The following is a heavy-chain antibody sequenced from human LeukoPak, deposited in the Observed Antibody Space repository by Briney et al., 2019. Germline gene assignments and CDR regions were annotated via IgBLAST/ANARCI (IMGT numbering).Heavy chain of an antibody. J-gene: IGHJ6*02. CDR3: ASSSGSPYYYYGMDV. D-gene: IGHD1-26*01. CDR1: GYTFTSYY. V-gene: IGHV1-46*01. Sequence: ASVKVSCKASGYTFTSYYMHWVRQAPGQGLEWMGIINPSGGSTNYAQKFQGRVTMARDTSTSTVYMELSSLRSEDTAVYYCASSSGSPYYYYGMDVWGQGTTVTVSS. CDR2: INPSGGST.